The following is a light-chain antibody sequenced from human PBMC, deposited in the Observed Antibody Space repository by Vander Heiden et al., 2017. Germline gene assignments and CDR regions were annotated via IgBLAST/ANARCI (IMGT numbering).Light chain of an antibody. J-gene: IGLJ1*01. Sequence: QSALTQPPSASGSPGQSVTISCTGTSSDVGGYNYVSWYQQHPGKAPKVMIYEVTKRPSGVPDRFSGSKSGNTASLTVSGLQAEDEADYYCTSYAGAYSYVFGTGTKVTVL. CDR3: TSYAGAYSYV. CDR2: EVT. V-gene: IGLV2-8*01. CDR1: SSDVGGYNY.